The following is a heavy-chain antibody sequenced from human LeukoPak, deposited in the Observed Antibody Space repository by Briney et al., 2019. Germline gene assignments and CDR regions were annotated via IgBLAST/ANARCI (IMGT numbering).Heavy chain of an antibody. V-gene: IGHV3-48*04. CDR2: ISHSGSTI. D-gene: IGHD4-17*01. CDR1: GFTFSSYA. CDR3: AIYGDSDSFDY. Sequence: PGGSLRLSYAASGFTFSSYAMNWVRQAPGKGLEWVSAISHSGSTIYYADSVKGRFTISRDNAKNSLYLQMNSLRAEDTAVYYCAIYGDSDSFDYWGQGTLVTVSS. J-gene: IGHJ4*02.